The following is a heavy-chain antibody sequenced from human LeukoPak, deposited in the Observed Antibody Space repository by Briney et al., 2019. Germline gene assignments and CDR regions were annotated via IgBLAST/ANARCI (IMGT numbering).Heavy chain of an antibody. CDR2: IYHSGST. D-gene: IGHD6-13*01. CDR3: ARFSAVGTGYWFDP. CDR1: GGSISSSNW. V-gene: IGHV4-4*02. J-gene: IGHJ5*02. Sequence: SETLSLTCAVSGGSISSSNWWSWVRQPPRKGLEWIGGIYHSGSTNYNPSLKSRVTMSVDKSKNQFSLKVNSVTAADTAMYHCARFSAVGTGYWFDPWGQGTLVTVSS.